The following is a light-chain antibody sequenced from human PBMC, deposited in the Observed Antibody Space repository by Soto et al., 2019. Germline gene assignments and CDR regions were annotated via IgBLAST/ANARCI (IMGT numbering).Light chain of an antibody. V-gene: IGLV1-51*01. CDR2: GND. CDR3: GAWDSSLSAQYV. Sequence: QSVLTQPPSVSAAPGQRVTISCSGSSSNFGNSFVSWYQQFPGTAPKVLIYGNDKRPSGISDRFSASTSATSATLVITGLLTGDEADYYCGAWDSSLSAQYVFGTGTKVTVL. J-gene: IGLJ1*01. CDR1: SSNFGNSF.